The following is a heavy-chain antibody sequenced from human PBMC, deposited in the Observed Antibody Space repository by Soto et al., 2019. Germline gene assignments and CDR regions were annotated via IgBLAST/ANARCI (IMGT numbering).Heavy chain of an antibody. CDR3: ARVVGRWLRLGGYFDY. D-gene: IGHD5-12*01. Sequence: SETLSLTCAVYGGSFSGYYWSWIRQPPGKGLEWIGEINHSGSTNYNPSLKSRVTISVDTSKNQFSLKLSSVTAADTAVYYCARVVGRWLRLGGYFDYWGQGTLVTVSS. CDR2: INHSGST. CDR1: GGSFSGYY. V-gene: IGHV4-34*01. J-gene: IGHJ4*02.